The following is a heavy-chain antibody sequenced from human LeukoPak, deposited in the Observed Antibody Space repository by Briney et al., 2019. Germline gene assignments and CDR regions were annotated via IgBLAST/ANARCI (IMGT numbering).Heavy chain of an antibody. D-gene: IGHD3-22*01. J-gene: IGHJ1*01. Sequence: PSETLSLTCTVSGYSISSGYYWSWIRQPPGKGLEWIGYIYYSGSTNYNPSLKSRVTISVDTSKNQFSLKLSSVTAADTAVYYCARGYYYDSSGYYESRQYFQHWGQGTLVTVSS. CDR1: GYSISSGYY. CDR3: ARGYYYDSSGYYESRQYFQH. V-gene: IGHV4-61*01. CDR2: IYYSGST.